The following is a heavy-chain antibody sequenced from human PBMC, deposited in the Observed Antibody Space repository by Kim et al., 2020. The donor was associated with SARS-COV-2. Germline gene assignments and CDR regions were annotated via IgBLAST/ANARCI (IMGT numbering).Heavy chain of an antibody. CDR2: ISGSGGST. V-gene: IGHV3-23*01. CDR3: AKDTGVGGFSGVDS. Sequence: GGSLRLSCGASGFIFRMYTMTWVRQAPGKGPEWVSAISGSGGSTYHADSVKGRFTISRDNSKNTVYLQMNSLRAEDTAVYYCAKDTGVGGFSGVDSWGQG. D-gene: IGHD7-27*01. J-gene: IGHJ4*02. CDR1: GFIFRMYT.